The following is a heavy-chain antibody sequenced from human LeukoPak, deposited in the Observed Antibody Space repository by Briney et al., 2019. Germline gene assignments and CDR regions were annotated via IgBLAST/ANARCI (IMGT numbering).Heavy chain of an antibody. CDR3: ARVRGITYYYGSGSRGYFDY. V-gene: IGHV4-34*01. J-gene: IGHJ4*02. D-gene: IGHD3-10*01. Sequence: SETLSLTCAVYGGSFSGYYWSWIRQPPGKGLEWIGEINHSGSTNYNPSLKSRVTISVDTSKNQFSLKLSSVTAADTAVYYCARVRGITYYYGSGSRGYFDYWGQGTLVTVSS. CDR2: INHSGST. CDR1: GGSFSGYY.